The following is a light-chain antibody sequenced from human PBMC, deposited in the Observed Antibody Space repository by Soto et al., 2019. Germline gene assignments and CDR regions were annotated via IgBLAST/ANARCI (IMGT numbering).Light chain of an antibody. Sequence: VLTQPPSVSSAPGQKVTISCSVSSPNIGGNSVSWYQQLPGTAPKLLIYDDNKRPSGIPDRFSGSKSGTSATLGITGFQTGDEADYYCGSWDSSLSAYVFGTGTKVTVL. V-gene: IGLV1-51*01. CDR2: DDN. CDR1: SPNIGGNS. J-gene: IGLJ1*01. CDR3: GSWDSSLSAYV.